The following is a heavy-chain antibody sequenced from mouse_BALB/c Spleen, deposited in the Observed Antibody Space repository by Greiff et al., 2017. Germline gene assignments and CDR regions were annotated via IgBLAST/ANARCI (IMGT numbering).Heavy chain of an antibody. D-gene: IGHD2-14*01. CDR1: GYTFTSYW. CDR2: IYPSDSYT. Sequence: QVQLQQPGAELVRPGASVKLSCKASGYTFTSYWINWVKQRPGQGLEWIGNIYPSDSYTNYNQKFKDKATLTVDKSSSTAYMQLSSPTSEDSAVYYCNACRYEGYYAMDDWGQGTSVTVSS. V-gene: IGHV1-69*02. CDR3: NACRYEGYYAMDD. J-gene: IGHJ4*01.